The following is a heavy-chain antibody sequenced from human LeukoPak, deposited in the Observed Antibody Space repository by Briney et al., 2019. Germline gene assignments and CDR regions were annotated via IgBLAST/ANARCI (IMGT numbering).Heavy chain of an antibody. J-gene: IGHJ4*03. Sequence: SETLSLTCTVSGGSISSHYWSWIRQPPGKGLEWIGYIYYSGSTNYNPSLKSRVTISVDTSKNQFFLKLSSVTAADTAVYYCARMLRPIDHWNYGYFDYWGQGTLVTVSS. CDR1: GGSISSHY. CDR3: ARMLRPIDHWNYGYFDY. V-gene: IGHV4-59*11. D-gene: IGHD1-7*01. CDR2: IYYSGST.